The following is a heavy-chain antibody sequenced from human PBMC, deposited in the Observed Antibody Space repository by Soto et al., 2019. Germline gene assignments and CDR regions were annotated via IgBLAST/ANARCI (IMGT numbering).Heavy chain of an antibody. V-gene: IGHV3-7*01. CDR3: ARVPGDGTPPNYDYIWGSYRTYYFDY. CDR2: IKQDGSEK. D-gene: IGHD3-16*02. J-gene: IGHJ4*02. CDR1: GFTFSSYW. Sequence: EVQLVESGGGLVQPGGSLRLSCAASGFTFSSYWMSWVRQAPGKGLEWVANIKQDGSEKYYVDSVKGRFTISRDNAKNSLYLQMNSLRAEDTAVYYCARVPGDGTPPNYDYIWGSYRTYYFDYWGQGTLVTVSS.